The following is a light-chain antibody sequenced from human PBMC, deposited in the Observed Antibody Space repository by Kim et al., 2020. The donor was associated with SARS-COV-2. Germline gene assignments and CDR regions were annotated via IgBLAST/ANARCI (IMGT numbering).Light chain of an antibody. CDR2: DDN. CDR1: NIGDKS. Sequence: SYELTQPPSVSVALGKTARITCGGNNIGDKSVHWYQQKPGQAPVLVIYDDNARPSGIPERFSGSNSGNTATLTISRVEAGDEADYYCQVWDSSSDHVVFGGGTQLTVL. J-gene: IGLJ2*01. CDR3: QVWDSSSDHVV. V-gene: IGLV3-21*04.